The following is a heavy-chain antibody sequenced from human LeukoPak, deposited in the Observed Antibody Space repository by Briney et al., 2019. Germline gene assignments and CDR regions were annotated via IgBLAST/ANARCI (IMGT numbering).Heavy chain of an antibody. Sequence: PGGSLRLSCAASGFTFSSYAMHWVRQAPGKGLEWVAVISYDGSNKYYADSVKGRFTISRDNSKNTLYLQMNSLRAEDTAVYYCASRHDYGDEYFDYWGQGTLVTVSS. D-gene: IGHD4-17*01. CDR1: GFTFSSYA. V-gene: IGHV3-30*04. CDR2: ISYDGSNK. CDR3: ASRHDYGDEYFDY. J-gene: IGHJ4*02.